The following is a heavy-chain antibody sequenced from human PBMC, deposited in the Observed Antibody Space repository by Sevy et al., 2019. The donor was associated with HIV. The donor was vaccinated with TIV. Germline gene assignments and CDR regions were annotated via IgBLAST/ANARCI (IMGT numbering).Heavy chain of an antibody. J-gene: IGHJ6*02. CDR1: GFIFSSFG. D-gene: IGHD6-19*01. CDR3: AKDYSTGWYGYYYGMDV. Sequence: GGSLRLSCAASGFIFSSFGMHWVRQAPGKGLEWVAFIHYKGSDKYYADAVKGRYTISRDNSKNTVYLEMSSLGAEDKAVYYCAKDYSTGWYGYYYGMDVRGQGTTVTVSS. CDR2: IHYKGSDK. V-gene: IGHV3-30*02.